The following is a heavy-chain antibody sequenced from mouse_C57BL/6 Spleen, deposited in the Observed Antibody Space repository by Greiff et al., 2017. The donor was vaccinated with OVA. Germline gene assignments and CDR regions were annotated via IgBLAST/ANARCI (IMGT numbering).Heavy chain of an antibody. Sequence: VQLQQSGAELVKPGASVKMSCKASGYTFTSYWITWVKQRPGQGLEWIGDIYPGSGSTNYNEKFKSKATLTVDTSSSTAYMQLSSLTSEDSAVYYCARRGTGTPYYYAMDYWGQGTSVTVSS. V-gene: IGHV1-55*01. CDR2: IYPGSGST. CDR3: ARRGTGTPYYYAMDY. CDR1: GYTFTSYW. J-gene: IGHJ4*01. D-gene: IGHD4-1*01.